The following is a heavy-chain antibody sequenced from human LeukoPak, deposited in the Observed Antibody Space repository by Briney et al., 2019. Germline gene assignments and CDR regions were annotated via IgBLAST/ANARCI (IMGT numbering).Heavy chain of an antibody. D-gene: IGHD1-26*01. CDR3: ARDLNRWELLGGAFDI. V-gene: IGHV4-61*02. J-gene: IGHJ3*02. CDR1: GGSISSGSYY. Sequence: SETLSLTCTVSGGSISSGSYYWSWIPQPAGKGLEWIGRIYTSGSTNYNPSLKSQVTISVDTSKNQFSLKLSSVTAADTAVYYCARDLNRWELLGGAFDIWGQGTMVTVSS. CDR2: IYTSGST.